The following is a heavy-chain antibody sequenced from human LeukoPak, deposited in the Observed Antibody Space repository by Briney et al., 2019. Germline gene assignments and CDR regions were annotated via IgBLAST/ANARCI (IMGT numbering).Heavy chain of an antibody. CDR2: ISASGRNT. J-gene: IGHJ6*03. CDR3: VRRGSNYPYYMDV. V-gene: IGHV3-23*01. Sequence: PGGSLRLSWAASGFTFSSYAMSWVRQAPGKGLEWVSVISASGRNTYYSESAKGQFTISRDNSKNTLYLQMSSLRAEDTAVYYCVRRGSNYPYYMDVWGKGTTVTVSS. CDR1: GFTFSSYA.